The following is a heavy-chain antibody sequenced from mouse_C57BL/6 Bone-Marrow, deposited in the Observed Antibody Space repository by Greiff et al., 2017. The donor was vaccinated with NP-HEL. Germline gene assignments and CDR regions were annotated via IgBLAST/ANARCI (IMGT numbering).Heavy chain of an antibody. J-gene: IGHJ1*03. CDR3: AYYGSSYRYFDV. D-gene: IGHD1-1*01. V-gene: IGHV1-74*01. Sequence: QVHVKQPGAELVKPGASVKVSCKASGYTFTSYWMHWVKQRPGQGLEWIGRIHPSDSDTNYNQKFKGKATLTVDKSSSTAYMQLSSLTSEDSAVYYCAYYGSSYRYFDVWGTGTTVTVSS. CDR1: GYTFTSYW. CDR2: IHPSDSDT.